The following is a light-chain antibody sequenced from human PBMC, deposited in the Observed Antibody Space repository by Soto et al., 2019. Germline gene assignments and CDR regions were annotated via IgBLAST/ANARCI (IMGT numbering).Light chain of an antibody. J-gene: IGKJ4*01. CDR2: DAS. CDR3: QQRSNWPPFT. CDR1: QSVSSY. Sequence: EIVLTQSPATLSLSPGERATLSCRASQSVSSYLAWYQQKPGQAPRLLIYDASNRATGIPARFSGSGSGTDLTLTIRSLEPEYLAVYYCQQRSNWPPFTFGGGTKVEIK. V-gene: IGKV3-11*01.